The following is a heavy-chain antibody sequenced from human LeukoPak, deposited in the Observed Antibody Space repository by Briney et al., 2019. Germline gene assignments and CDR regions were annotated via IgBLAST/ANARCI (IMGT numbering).Heavy chain of an antibody. J-gene: IGHJ4*02. CDR1: GFTFSRYA. V-gene: IGHV3-48*02. Sequence: GGSLRLSCATSGFTFSRYAMHWVRQAPGKGLEWISHISSTSGAVYYADSVKGRFTISRDNAKNSLYLQMSSLRNEDTAIYYCAQKGGTDHWGQGTLVTVSS. CDR2: ISSTSGAV. CDR3: AQKGGTDH. D-gene: IGHD2-15*01.